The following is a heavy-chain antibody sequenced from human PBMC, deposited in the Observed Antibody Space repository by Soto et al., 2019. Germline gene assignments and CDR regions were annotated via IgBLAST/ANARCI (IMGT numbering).Heavy chain of an antibody. CDR2: IYYSGST. V-gene: IGHV4-39*01. Sequence: SETLSLTCTVSGGSISSSSYYWGWIRQPPGKGLEWIGSIYYSGSTYYNPSLKSRVTISVDTSKNQFSLKLSSVTAADTAGYYCARALYNDSRVYYFDYGGQGTLATVSS. J-gene: IGHJ4*02. D-gene: IGHD3-22*01. CDR1: GGSISSSSYY. CDR3: ARALYNDSRVYYFDY.